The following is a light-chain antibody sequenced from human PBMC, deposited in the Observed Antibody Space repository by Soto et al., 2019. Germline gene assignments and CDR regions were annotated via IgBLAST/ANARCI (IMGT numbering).Light chain of an antibody. J-gene: IGKJ3*01. CDR2: DAS. V-gene: IGKV1-5*01. Sequence: DIQMTQSPSTLSASVGDRVTITCRASQSISSWLAWYQQKPGKAPKLLIYDASSLESGVPSRFSGSGSGTEFTLTISILQPDDFATYYCQQYNSYLFTFGAGTKVDIK. CDR1: QSISSW. CDR3: QQYNSYLFT.